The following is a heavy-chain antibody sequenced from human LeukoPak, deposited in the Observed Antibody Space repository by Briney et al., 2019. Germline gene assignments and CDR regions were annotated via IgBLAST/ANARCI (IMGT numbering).Heavy chain of an antibody. V-gene: IGHV4-59*01. D-gene: IGHD3-16*01. Sequence: SETLSLTCTVSGGSISSYYWSWIRQPPGKGLEWIGYIYYSGGTNYNPSLKSRVTISVDTSKNQFSLKLSSVTAADTAVYYCARGDDYVWGAFDYWGQGTLVTVSS. CDR2: IYYSGGT. CDR3: ARGDDYVWGAFDY. J-gene: IGHJ4*02. CDR1: GGSISSYY.